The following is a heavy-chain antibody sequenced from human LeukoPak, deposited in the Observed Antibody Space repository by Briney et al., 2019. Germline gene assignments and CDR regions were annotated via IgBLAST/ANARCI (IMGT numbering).Heavy chain of an antibody. V-gene: IGHV3-7*04. CDR1: GFTFSSYW. D-gene: IGHD5-12*01. CDR3: ARGPFVATISYYYYGMDV. J-gene: IGHJ6*02. Sequence: GGSLRLSCAASGFTFSSYWMSWVRQAPGKGLEWVANIKQDGSEKYYVDSVKGRFTISRDNAKNSLYLQMNSLRAEDTAVYYCARGPFVATISYYYYGMDVWGQGTTVTVSS. CDR2: IKQDGSEK.